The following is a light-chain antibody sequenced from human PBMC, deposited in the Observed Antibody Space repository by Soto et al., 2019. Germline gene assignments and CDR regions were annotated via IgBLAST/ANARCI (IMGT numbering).Light chain of an antibody. J-gene: IGKJ1*01. V-gene: IGKV1-5*01. CDR1: QSINDW. CDR2: DAS. Sequence: DIQMTQSPSTLSASIGDRVTITCRASQSINDWLAWYQQKAGKAPKLLIYDASKLESGVPSRFSGSGSGTEFTLTISSLQPDDFATYFCQQYNNNSPTWTFGQGTKVDIK. CDR3: QQYNNNSPTWT.